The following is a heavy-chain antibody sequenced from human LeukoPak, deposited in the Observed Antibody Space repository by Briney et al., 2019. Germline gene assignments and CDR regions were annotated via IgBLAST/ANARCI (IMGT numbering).Heavy chain of an antibody. CDR1: GGSISSSSYY. V-gene: IGHV4-39*01. J-gene: IGHJ4*02. CDR2: IYYSGST. Sequence: SETLSLTCTVSGGSISSSSYYGGWIRQPPGKGLEWIGSIYYSGSTYYNPSLKSRVTISVDTSKNQFSLKLSSVTAADTAVYYCARLVVVPAAPNYYFDYWGQGTLVTVSS. D-gene: IGHD2-2*01. CDR3: ARLVVVPAAPNYYFDY.